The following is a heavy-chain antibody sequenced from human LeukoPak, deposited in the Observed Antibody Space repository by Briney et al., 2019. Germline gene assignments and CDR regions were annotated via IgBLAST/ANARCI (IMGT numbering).Heavy chain of an antibody. V-gene: IGHV3-23*01. Sequence: GGSLRLSCAASGFAFSNYSMTWVRQAPGKGMEWVSGISDSGAATSYAGSVKGRFTISRDNSKNTLYLQVNSLRAEDTAVYYCASRDALYGAAASIDYWGQGTLVTVSS. CDR3: ASRDALYGAAASIDY. D-gene: IGHD4-17*01. CDR1: GFAFSNYS. CDR2: ISDSGAAT. J-gene: IGHJ4*02.